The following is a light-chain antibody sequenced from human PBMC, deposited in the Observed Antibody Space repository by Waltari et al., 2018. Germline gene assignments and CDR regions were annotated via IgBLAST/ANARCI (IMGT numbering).Light chain of an antibody. J-gene: IGKJ1*01. CDR1: QSISTY. Sequence: DIQMTQSPSSLSAFVGHRVTITCRASQSISTYLNWYQQNPGTAPNLLISAASNLQSGVPSRFSGRGSGTDFSLTISSLQPEDFATYYCQQSYNALRTFGQGTKVEI. V-gene: IGKV1-39*01. CDR3: QQSYNALRT. CDR2: AAS.